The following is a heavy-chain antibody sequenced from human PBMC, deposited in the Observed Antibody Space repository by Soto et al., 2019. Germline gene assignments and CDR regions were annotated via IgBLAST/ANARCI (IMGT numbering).Heavy chain of an antibody. CDR3: ARESTEDYFDY. CDR1: VLPFSDYY. CDR2: ISSSGSTI. V-gene: IGHV3-11*01. J-gene: IGHJ4*02. Sequence: GGSLRLSCAASVLPFSDYYMSWIRQAPGKGLEWVSYISSSGSTIYYADSVKGRFTISRDNAKNSLYLQMNSLRAEDTAVYYCARESTEDYFDYWGQGTLVTVSS.